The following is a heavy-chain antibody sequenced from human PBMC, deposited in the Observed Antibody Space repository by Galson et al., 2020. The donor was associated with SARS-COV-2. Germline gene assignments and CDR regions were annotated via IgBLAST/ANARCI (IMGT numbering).Heavy chain of an antibody. D-gene: IGHD2-2*01. CDR3: ARGWTYCSSTSCSDAFDI. CDR1: GYTFTSYG. Sequence: ASVKVSCKASGYTFTSYGISWVRQAPGQGLEWMGWISAYNGNTNYAQKLQGRVTMTTDTSTSTAYMELRSLRSADTAVYYCARGWTYCSSTSCSDAFDIWGQGTMVTVSS. J-gene: IGHJ3*02. CDR2: ISAYNGNT. V-gene: IGHV1-18*01.